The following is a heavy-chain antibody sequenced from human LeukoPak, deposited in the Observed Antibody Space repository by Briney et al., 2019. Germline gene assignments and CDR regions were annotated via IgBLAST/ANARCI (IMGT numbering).Heavy chain of an antibody. CDR1: GGSINSGGYS. V-gene: IGHV4-30-2*01. D-gene: IGHD3-22*01. Sequence: SETLSLTCAVSGGSINSGGYSWSWIRQPPGKGLEWIGYIYHSGSTYYNPSLKSRVTISVDRSKNQFSLKLSSVTAADTAVYYCARGPYYYDSSGQPGRGPFDYWGQGTLVTVSS. CDR2: IYHSGST. J-gene: IGHJ4*02. CDR3: ARGPYYYDSSGQPGRGPFDY.